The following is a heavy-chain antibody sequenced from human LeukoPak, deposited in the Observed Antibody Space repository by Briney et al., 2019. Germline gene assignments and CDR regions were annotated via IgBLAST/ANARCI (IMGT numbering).Heavy chain of an antibody. V-gene: IGHV3-30*02. CDR1: GFTFNNYG. CDR3: AREGGSYFDY. Sequence: GGSLRLSCAASGFTFNNYGMHWVRQAPGKGLEWVAFIRYDGSNKYYPDSVKGRFTISRDNAKNSLYLQMNSLRAEDTAVYYCAREGGSYFDYWGQGTLVTVSS. J-gene: IGHJ4*02. D-gene: IGHD2-15*01. CDR2: IRYDGSNK.